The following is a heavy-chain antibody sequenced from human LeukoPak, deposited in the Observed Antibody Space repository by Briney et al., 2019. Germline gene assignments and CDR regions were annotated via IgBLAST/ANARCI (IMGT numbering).Heavy chain of an antibody. CDR2: IYTSGST. Sequence: SETLSLTCTFSGDSISDYYWSWIRQPAGKGLEWIGRIYTSGSTSYNPSLKSRVTISLDRSKNQFSLKLNSVTAADTAVYYCASLPWGARYFDYWGQGTLVTVPS. J-gene: IGHJ4*02. D-gene: IGHD1-26*01. CDR1: GDSISDYY. CDR3: ASLPWGARYFDY. V-gene: IGHV4-4*07.